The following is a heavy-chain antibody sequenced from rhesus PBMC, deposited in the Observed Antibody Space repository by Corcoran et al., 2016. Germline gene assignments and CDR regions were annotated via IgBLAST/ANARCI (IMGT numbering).Heavy chain of an antibody. CDR1: GGSIRSNY. V-gene: IGHV4-160*01. J-gene: IGHJ4*01. CDR3: ARGVGAYYY. D-gene: IGHD3-34*01. CDR2: ISGSGGNT. Sequence: QVQLQESGPGLVKPSETLSLTCGVSGGSIRSNYWSWIRKPPGKGLEWIGRISGSGGNTDSNPSLKCRVTISRDTSKTKVALRLRSVTAADTAGYYCARGVGAYYYWGQGVLVTVSS.